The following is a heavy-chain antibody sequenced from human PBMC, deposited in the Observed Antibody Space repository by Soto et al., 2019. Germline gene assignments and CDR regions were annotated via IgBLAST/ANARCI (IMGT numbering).Heavy chain of an antibody. CDR3: ARXPDY. Sequence: SETLSLTCTVSGGSMISSSWSWIRQPPGKGLEWIGFMYYTGSTYYNPSLKSRVTISIDRSKNQFSLRLSSVTAADTAVYYCARXPDYWGQGILVTVSS. V-gene: IGHV4-59*12. CDR2: MYYTGST. J-gene: IGHJ4*02. CDR1: GGSMISSS.